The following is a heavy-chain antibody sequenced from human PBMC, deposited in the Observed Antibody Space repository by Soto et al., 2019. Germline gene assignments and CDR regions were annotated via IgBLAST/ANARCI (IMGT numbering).Heavy chain of an antibody. J-gene: IGHJ4*02. CDR3: ARLSGYYQAIDS. V-gene: IGHV4-59*08. D-gene: IGHD3-22*01. Sequence: SETLSLTCTVSGGSILDYYWGWIRQSPGKGLDWIGYIYYTGTTKYNPSLKSRVTISVDPSKNQFSLKLDSVTAADTAVYYCARLSGYYQAIDSWGQGTLVT. CDR1: GGSILDYY. CDR2: IYYTGTT.